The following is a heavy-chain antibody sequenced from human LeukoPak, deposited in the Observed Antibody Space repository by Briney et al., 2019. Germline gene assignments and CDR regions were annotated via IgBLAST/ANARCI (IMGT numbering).Heavy chain of an antibody. CDR3: AKEGSNGDFDY. D-gene: IGHD1-26*01. CDR1: GFTFSDYY. Sequence: GGSLRLSCAASGFTFSDYYMSWIRQAPGKGLEWVSFISSSGSYTHYADSVKGRFTISRDNAKNSLYLQMNSLRAEDTAVYYCAKEGSNGDFDYWGQGTLVTVSS. J-gene: IGHJ4*02. CDR2: ISSSGSYT. V-gene: IGHV3-11*06.